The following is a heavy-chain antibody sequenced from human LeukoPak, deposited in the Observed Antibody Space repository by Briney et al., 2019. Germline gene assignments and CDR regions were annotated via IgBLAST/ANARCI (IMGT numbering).Heavy chain of an antibody. CDR2: IYPGDSDT. V-gene: IGHV5-51*01. CDR3: ARAGYSGYDSHYYYYGMGV. CDR1: GYSFTSYW. J-gene: IGHJ6*02. Sequence: GESLKISCKGSGYSFTSYWIGWVRRMPGKGLEWMGIIYPGDSDTRYSPSFQGQVTISADKSISTAYLQWSSLKASDTAMYYCARAGYSGYDSHYYYYGMGVWGQGTTVTVSS. D-gene: IGHD5-12*01.